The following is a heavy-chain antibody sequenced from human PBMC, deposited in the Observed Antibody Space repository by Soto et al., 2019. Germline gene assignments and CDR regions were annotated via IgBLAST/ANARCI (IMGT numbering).Heavy chain of an antibody. J-gene: IGHJ4*02. V-gene: IGHV4-59*01. CDR3: ASWLRRTYFDH. CDR1: GCSISSYY. Sequence: SETLSLTCTVSGCSISSYYWSWIRQPPGKGLEWIGNIYYSGSTNYNPSLKSRVTISVDTSKNQFSLKLSSVTAADTAVYYCASWLRRTYFDHWGQGTLVTVSS. CDR2: IYYSGST. D-gene: IGHD5-12*01.